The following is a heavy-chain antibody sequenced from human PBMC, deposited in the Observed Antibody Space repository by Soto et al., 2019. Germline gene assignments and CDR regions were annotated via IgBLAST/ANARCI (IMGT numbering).Heavy chain of an antibody. J-gene: IGHJ6*04. CDR3: ARAAIAARPPYYYNCMDV. Sequence: GGALRLSCAASGFTFSSYGMHWVRQAPGKGLEWVAVIWDDGSNKYYADSVKGRFTISRDNSKNTLYLQMNSLRAEDTAVYYCARAAIAARPPYYYNCMDVWCKGTTVTVSS. CDR2: IWDDGSNK. CDR1: GFTFSSYG. D-gene: IGHD6-6*01. V-gene: IGHV3-33*01.